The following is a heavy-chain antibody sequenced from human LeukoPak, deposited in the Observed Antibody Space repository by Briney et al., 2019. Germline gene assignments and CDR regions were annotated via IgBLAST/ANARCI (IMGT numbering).Heavy chain of an antibody. CDR2: ISGSGGST. V-gene: IGHV3-23*01. D-gene: IGHD3-10*02. CDR3: AKALRNYVSYWYFDL. J-gene: IGHJ2*01. CDR1: RFTFDGYG. Sequence: PGGSLRLSCAASRFTFDGYGMSWVRQAPGKGLEWVSLISGSGGSTYYADSVKGRFTISRDNSKNTLYLQMNSLRADDTAVYYCAKALRNYVSYWYFDLWGRGTLVTVS.